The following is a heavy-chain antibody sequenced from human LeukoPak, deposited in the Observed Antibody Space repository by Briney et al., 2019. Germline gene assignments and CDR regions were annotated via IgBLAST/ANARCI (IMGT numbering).Heavy chain of an antibody. CDR2: IYYSGST. V-gene: IGHV4-61*01. CDR1: GGSVSSGSYY. Sequence: PSETLSLTCTVSGGSVSSGSYYWSWIRQPPGKGLEWIGYIYYSGSTNYNPSLKSRVTISVDTSKNQFSLKLSSVTAADTAVYYCAREDDSTGYFDLWGRGTLVTVSS. CDR3: AREDDSTGYFDL. D-gene: IGHD3-22*01. J-gene: IGHJ2*01.